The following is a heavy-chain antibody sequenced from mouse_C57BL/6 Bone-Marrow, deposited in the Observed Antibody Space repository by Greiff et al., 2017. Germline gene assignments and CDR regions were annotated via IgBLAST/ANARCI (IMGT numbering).Heavy chain of an antibody. D-gene: IGHD1-1*02. CDR1: GYTFTTYW. CDR3: AGDYYGGGYLDY. J-gene: IGHJ2*01. CDR2: INLSCGYP. Sequence: QVQLQQSGAELAKPGASVKLPCKASGYTFTTYWLHWVKQRPGQGLEWIGYINLSCGYPNYNQKSKDKAPFIADKSPSTAYMQLSSMTYEDSAVYYCAGDYYGGGYLDYWGQGTTLTVSS. V-gene: IGHV1-7*01.